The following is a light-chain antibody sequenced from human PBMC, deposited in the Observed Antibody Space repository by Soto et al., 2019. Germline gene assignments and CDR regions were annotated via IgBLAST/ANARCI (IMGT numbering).Light chain of an antibody. CDR3: QQYSGSPFT. Sequence: EIVLTQSPGTLSLSPGEGATLSCRASQSVYVNLAWYQQKPGQSPRLLIYGSSTRATDIPDRFSGSGSDTDFAITISRLDPEDFAVYYCQQYSGSPFTLGPVTKVNIK. CDR1: QSVYVN. CDR2: GSS. J-gene: IGKJ3*01. V-gene: IGKV3-20*01.